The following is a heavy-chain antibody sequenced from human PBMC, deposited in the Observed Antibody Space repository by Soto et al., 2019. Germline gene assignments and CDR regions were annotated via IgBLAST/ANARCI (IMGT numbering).Heavy chain of an antibody. D-gene: IGHD3-10*01. J-gene: IGHJ5*02. V-gene: IGHV4-34*01. CDR2: VNHSGEA. Sequence: NPSETLSLTCGVYGGAFRNYYWIWVRQPPGKGLEWIGEVNHSGEATYNPSLQSRITISLDTSNNQFSLKMTSVTAADTAMYFCKRAERFPRSWFDTWGQGTQVTVSS. CDR1: GGAFRNYY. CDR3: KRAERFPRSWFDT.